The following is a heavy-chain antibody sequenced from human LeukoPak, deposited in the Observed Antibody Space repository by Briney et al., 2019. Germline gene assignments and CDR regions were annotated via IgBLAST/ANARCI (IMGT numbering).Heavy chain of an antibody. V-gene: IGHV1-46*01. CDR3: ARGLSPYDSSGYLDY. Sequence: ASVKVSCKASGYTFTSYYMHWVRQAPGQGLEWMGIINPSGGSTSYAQKFQGRVTMTRDTSTSTVYMELSSLRSEDTAVYYCARGLSPYDSSGYLDYWGQGTLVTVSS. CDR1: GYTFTSYY. D-gene: IGHD3-22*01. CDR2: INPSGGST. J-gene: IGHJ4*02.